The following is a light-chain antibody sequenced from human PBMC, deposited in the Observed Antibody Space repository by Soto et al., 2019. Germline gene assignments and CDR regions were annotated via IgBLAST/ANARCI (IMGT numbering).Light chain of an antibody. J-gene: IGLJ1*01. CDR2: EVS. CDR3: SSYTSSSTYV. CDR1: SSDVGGYNY. Sequence: QSALTQPASVPGSPGQSITISCTGTSSDVGGYNYVSWYQQHPGKAPKLMIYEVSNRPSGVSNRFSGSKSGNTASLTISGLQAEDEADYYCSSYTSSSTYVFGTGTQLTVL. V-gene: IGLV2-14*01.